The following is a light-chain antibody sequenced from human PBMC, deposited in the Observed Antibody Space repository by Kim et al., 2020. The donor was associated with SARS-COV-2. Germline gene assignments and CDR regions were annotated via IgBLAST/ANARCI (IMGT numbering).Light chain of an antibody. J-gene: IGLJ3*02. CDR2: GNN. CDR3: QSFDSSLSAWV. Sequence: SVLTQPPSVSGAPGQRVTLSCTGSSSNIGTVYDVHWYQHLPGTAPKLLIYGNNNRPSGVPDRFSGSKSGTSASLAISGLQAEDEANYYCQSFDSSLSAWVFGGGTQLTVL. CDR1: SSNIGTVYD. V-gene: IGLV1-40*01.